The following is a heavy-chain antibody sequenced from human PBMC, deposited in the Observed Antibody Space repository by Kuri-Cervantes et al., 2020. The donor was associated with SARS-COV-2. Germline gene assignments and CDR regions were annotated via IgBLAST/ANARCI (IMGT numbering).Heavy chain of an antibody. CDR1: GYSISSGYY. CDR2: VTYRGST. CDR3: ARESSDWLGTFDV. J-gene: IGHJ3*01. D-gene: IGHD6-19*01. V-gene: IGHV4-38-2*01. Sequence: SQTLSLTCAVSGYSISSGYYWGWIRQPPGKGLEWIGSVTYRGSTYYNPSLKSRVTISVDPSRNQFSLNLNSLTAADTGVYYCARESSDWLGTFDVWGQGTVVTVSS.